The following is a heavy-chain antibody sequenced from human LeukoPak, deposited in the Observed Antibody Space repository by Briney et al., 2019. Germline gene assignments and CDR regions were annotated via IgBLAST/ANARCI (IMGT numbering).Heavy chain of an antibody. V-gene: IGHV3-49*04. D-gene: IGHD3-9*01. CDR2: IRSKAYGGTT. J-gene: IGHJ4*02. Sequence: GGSLRLSCTASGFTFGDYAMSWVRQAPGKGLEWVGFIRSKAYGGTTEYAASVKGRFTISRDDSKSIAYLQMNSLKTEDTAVYYCTREGGHYDILTGYSTRGYYFDYWGQGTLVTVSS. CDR3: TREGGHYDILTGYSTRGYYFDY. CDR1: GFTFGDYA.